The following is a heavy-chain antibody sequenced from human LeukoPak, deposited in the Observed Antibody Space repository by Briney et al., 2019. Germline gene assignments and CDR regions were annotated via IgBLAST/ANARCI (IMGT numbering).Heavy chain of an antibody. CDR1: GGSISSGGYY. V-gene: IGHV4-31*03. CDR2: IYYSGST. J-gene: IGHJ5*02. CDR3: ARDPGDDLHWFDP. Sequence: SQTLSLTCTVSGGSISSGGYYWSWLRQHPGKGLEWIGYIYYSGSTYYNPSLKSRVTISVDTSKNQFSLKLSSVTAADTAVYYCARDPGDDLHWFDPWGQGTLVTVSS. D-gene: IGHD3-16*01.